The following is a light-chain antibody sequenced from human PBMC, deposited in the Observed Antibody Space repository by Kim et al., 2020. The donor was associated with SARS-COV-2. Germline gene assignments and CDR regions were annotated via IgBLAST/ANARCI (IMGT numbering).Light chain of an antibody. CDR1: QSISSY. CDR3: QESYGTPPLT. Sequence: DIQMTQSPSSLSASVGDRVTITCRASQSISSYLNWYQQKPGKAPKLLIYAASSLQSGVPSRFSGSGSGTDFTFTISSLQPEEFTTYYFQESYGTPPLTFGGGTKLGIK. V-gene: IGKV1-39*01. J-gene: IGKJ4*01. CDR2: AAS.